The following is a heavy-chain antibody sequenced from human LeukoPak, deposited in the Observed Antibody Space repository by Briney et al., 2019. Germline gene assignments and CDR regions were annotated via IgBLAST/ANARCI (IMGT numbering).Heavy chain of an antibody. J-gene: IGHJ4*02. CDR2: IYDSGNT. V-gene: IGHV4-39*07. CDR3: ARDRRGAAAAISY. D-gene: IGHD6-13*01. Sequence: PSETLSLTCTVSGGSISSGDYYWSWIRQPPGKGLEWIGSIYDSGNTYYNPSLKSRVTISVDKSKNQFSLKLSSVTAADTAVYYCARDRRGAAAAISYWGQGTLVTVSS. CDR1: GGSISSGDYY.